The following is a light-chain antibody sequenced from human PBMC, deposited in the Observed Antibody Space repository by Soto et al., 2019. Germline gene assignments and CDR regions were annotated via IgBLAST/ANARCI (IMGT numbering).Light chain of an antibody. CDR1: SSDVGGHNH. V-gene: IGLV2-14*01. CDR2: EVG. Sequence: QSVLTQPASVSGSPGQSITISCTGSSSDVGGHNHVSWYQQHPGKAPKLIIYEVGNRPSGVSNRFSGSKSGNTASLTISGFQAEDEADYYCNSYTSSSTHVFGTATKLTVL. CDR3: NSYTSSSTHV. J-gene: IGLJ1*01.